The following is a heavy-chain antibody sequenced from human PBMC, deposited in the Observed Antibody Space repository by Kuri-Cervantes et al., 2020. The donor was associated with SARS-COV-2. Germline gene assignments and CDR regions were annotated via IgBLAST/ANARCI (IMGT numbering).Heavy chain of an antibody. CDR1: GFTFSRYA. Sequence: GGSLRLSCAGSGFTFSRYAIHCVRQAPGKGLEWVAVISDDGKKRYYADSVKGRFTISRDNSQSTLYLQMNSLRTEDTAVYYCAREGYYDSSGNYAATGMDVWGKGTRSPSP. CDR2: ISDDGKKR. V-gene: IGHV3-30*04. D-gene: IGHD3-22*01. J-gene: IGHJ6*03. CDR3: AREGYYDSSGNYAATGMDV.